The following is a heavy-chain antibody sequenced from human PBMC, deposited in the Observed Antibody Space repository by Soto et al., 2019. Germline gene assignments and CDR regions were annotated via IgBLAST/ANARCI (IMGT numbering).Heavy chain of an antibody. CDR1: GGTFRSYS. CDR3: ARPDEGGYSTNRHYYYALDV. D-gene: IGHD3-22*01. Sequence: QVQLVQSGAEVKKPGSSVKVSCKASGGTFRSYSISWVRQAPGQGLEWMGGIIPIFDITNYAQKFQGRVTITAYESTSTAYMELISLGSDDTAVYYCARPDEGGYSTNRHYYYALDVWGQGTTGTV. CDR2: IIPIFDIT. V-gene: IGHV1-69*01. J-gene: IGHJ6*02.